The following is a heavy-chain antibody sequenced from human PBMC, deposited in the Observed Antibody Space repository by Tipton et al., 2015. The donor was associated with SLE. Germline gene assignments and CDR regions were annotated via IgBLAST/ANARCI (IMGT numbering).Heavy chain of an antibody. CDR3: PTLFPLVS. V-gene: IGHV3-30*04. Sequence: SLRLSCAASGFTFSNFAMHWVRQAPGKGLEWVAVISCDGSNEYYGDSVKGRFTISRDNSMNTLYLQMNSLSAEDTGSASAPTLFPLVSW. J-gene: IGHJ5*01. CDR2: ISCDGSNE. D-gene: IGHD3-3*01. CDR1: GFTFSNFA.